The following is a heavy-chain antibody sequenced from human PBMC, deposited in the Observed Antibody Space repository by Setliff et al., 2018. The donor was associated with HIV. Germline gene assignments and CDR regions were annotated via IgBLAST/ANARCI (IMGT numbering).Heavy chain of an antibody. Sequence: GASVKVSCKASGYTFTGYYMHWVRQAPGQGLEWMGRIYPNSGGTNPAQKFQGRVTMTRDTSVSTAYMELNRLRSDDTAVHYCVRHADSLDYWGQGTLVTVS. CDR2: IYPNSGGT. J-gene: IGHJ4*02. CDR3: VRHADSLDY. CDR1: GYTFTGYY. D-gene: IGHD4-4*01. V-gene: IGHV1-2*06.